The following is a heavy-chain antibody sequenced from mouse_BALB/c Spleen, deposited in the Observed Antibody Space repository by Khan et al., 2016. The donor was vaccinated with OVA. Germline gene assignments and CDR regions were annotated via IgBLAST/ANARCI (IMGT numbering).Heavy chain of an antibody. CDR1: GYTFTTYW. D-gene: IGHD2-14*01. CDR3: ASYRYDYFDY. V-gene: IGHV1-87*01. Sequence: VKLQESGAELARPGASVKLSCKASGYTFTTYWMQWIKQRPGQGLEWIGTIYPGDGDTRYTQKFKGKATLTADKSSSTAYMQLNTLASEDSAVYYCASYRYDYFDYWGQGTTLTVSS. CDR2: IYPGDGDT. J-gene: IGHJ2*01.